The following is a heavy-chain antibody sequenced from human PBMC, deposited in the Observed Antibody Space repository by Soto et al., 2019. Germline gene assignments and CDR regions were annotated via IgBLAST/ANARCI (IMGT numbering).Heavy chain of an antibody. Sequence: PGGSLRLSCAASGFTFSSYGMHWVRQAPGKGLEWVAVIWYDGSNKYYADSVKGRFTISRDNSKNTLYLQMNSLRAEDTAVYYCARGGFGSSGWSIRFDYWGQGTLVTVSS. V-gene: IGHV3-33*01. J-gene: IGHJ4*02. CDR2: IWYDGSNK. CDR1: GFTFSSYG. CDR3: ARGGFGSSGWSIRFDY. D-gene: IGHD6-19*01.